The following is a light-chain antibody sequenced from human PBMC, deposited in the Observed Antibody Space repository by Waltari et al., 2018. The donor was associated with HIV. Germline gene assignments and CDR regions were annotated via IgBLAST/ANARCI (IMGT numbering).Light chain of an antibody. CDR1: SSDVGGYNY. J-gene: IGLJ3*02. V-gene: IGLV2-14*03. Sequence: QSALTQPASVSGSPGPSITISCTGTSSDVGGYNYVSWYQQHPGKTPKPMIYAVSNRPSGVSNRFSGSKSGNTASLTISGLQAEDEADYYCSSYTSNITRVFGGGTKLTVL. CDR2: AVS. CDR3: SSYTSNITRV.